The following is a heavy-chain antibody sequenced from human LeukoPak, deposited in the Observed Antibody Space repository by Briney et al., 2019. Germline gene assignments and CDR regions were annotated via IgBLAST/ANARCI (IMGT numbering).Heavy chain of an antibody. Sequence: PGGSLRLSCAASGFTFSSYAMSWVRQAQGKGLEWVSAISGSGGSTYYADSVKGRFTISRDNSKNTLYLQMNSLRAEDTAVYYCAKSAYYDSSGFYREYYFDYWGQGTLVTVSS. CDR3: AKSAYYDSSGFYREYYFDY. D-gene: IGHD3-22*01. V-gene: IGHV3-23*01. CDR1: GFTFSSYA. J-gene: IGHJ4*02. CDR2: ISGSGGST.